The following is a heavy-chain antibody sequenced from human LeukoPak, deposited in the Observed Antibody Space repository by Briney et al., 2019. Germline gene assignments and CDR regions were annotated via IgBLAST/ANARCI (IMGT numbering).Heavy chain of an antibody. V-gene: IGHV1-24*01. Sequence: ASVKVSCKVSGYTLTELSMHWVRQAPGKGLEWMGGFDPEDGETIYAQKFQGRVTMTEDTSTDTAYMELSSLRSEDTAVYYCVRSRYDSSGLPFDCWGQGTLVTVSS. CDR3: VRSRYDSSGLPFDC. CDR2: FDPEDGET. J-gene: IGHJ4*02. CDR1: GYTLTELS. D-gene: IGHD3-22*01.